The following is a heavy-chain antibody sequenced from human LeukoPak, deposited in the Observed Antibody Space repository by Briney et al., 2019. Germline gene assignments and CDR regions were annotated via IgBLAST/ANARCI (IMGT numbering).Heavy chain of an antibody. V-gene: IGHV4-59*01. D-gene: IGHD1-26*01. Sequence: PSETLSLTCTVSGASITTDNWSWIRQPPGKGLEWIGYIYYSGSTNYNPSLKSRVTISVDTSKNQFSLKLSSVTAADTAVYYCARDFSGSYFDYWGQGTLVTVSS. CDR2: IYYSGST. CDR1: GASITTDN. CDR3: ARDFSGSYFDY. J-gene: IGHJ4*02.